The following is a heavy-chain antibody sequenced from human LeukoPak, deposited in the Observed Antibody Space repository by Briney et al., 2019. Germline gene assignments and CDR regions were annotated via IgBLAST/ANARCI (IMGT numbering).Heavy chain of an antibody. CDR3: ATEEAHYDCVWGSYRY. CDR2: FDPEDGET. J-gene: IGHJ4*02. CDR1: GYTLTELS. Sequence: ASVKVSCKVSGYTLTELSMHWVRQAPGKGLEWMGGFDPEDGETIYAQKFQGRVTMTEDTSTDTAYMELSGLRSEDTAVYYCATEEAHYDCVWGSYRYWGQGTLVTVSS. D-gene: IGHD3-16*02. V-gene: IGHV1-24*01.